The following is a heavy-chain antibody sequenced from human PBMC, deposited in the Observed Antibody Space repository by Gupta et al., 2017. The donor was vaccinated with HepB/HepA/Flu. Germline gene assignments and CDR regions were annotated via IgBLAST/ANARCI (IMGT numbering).Heavy chain of an antibody. J-gene: IGHJ6*03. CDR1: GGTFSSYA. CDR2: IIPIFGTA. Sequence: QVQLVQSGAEVKKPGSSVKVSCKASGGTFSSYAISWVRQAPGQGLEWMGGIIPIFGTANYAQKFQGRVTITADKSTSTAYMELSSLRSEDTAVYYCARGYDFWSGYSHYYYMDVWGKGTTVTVSS. V-gene: IGHV1-69*06. CDR3: ARGYDFWSGYSHYYYMDV. D-gene: IGHD3-3*01.